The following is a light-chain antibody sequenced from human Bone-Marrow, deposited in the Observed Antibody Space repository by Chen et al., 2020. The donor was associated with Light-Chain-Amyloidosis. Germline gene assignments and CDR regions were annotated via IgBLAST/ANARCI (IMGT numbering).Light chain of an antibody. CDR3: QVWDRSSDRPV. CDR1: NIGSTS. CDR2: DDS. Sequence: SYVLTPPSSVSVAPGQTATIACGGNNIGSTSVHWYQQTPGQAPLLVVYDDSDRPSGIPERLSGSYSGNTATLTSSRVEAGDEADYYCQVWDRSSDRPVFGGGTKLTVL. J-gene: IGLJ3*02. V-gene: IGLV3-21*02.